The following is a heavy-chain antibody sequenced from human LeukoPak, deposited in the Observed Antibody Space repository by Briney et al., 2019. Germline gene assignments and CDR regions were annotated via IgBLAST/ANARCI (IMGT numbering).Heavy chain of an antibody. CDR1: GFTFSSYG. CDR3: AKEGMITFGGDPTYWFDP. J-gene: IGHJ5*02. CDR2: ISYDGSNK. D-gene: IGHD3-16*01. Sequence: GGSLRLSCAASGFTFSSYGMHWVRQAPGKGLEWVALISYDGSNKNYADSVKGRFTISRDNSKNTLYLQMNSLRAEDTAVYYCAKEGMITFGGDPTYWFDPWGQGTLVTVSS. V-gene: IGHV3-30*18.